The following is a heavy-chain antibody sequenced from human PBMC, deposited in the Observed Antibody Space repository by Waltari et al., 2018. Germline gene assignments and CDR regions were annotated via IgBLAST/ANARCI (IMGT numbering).Heavy chain of an antibody. V-gene: IGHV1-2*06. Sequence: LEWMGRINPNSGGTNYAQKFQGRVTMSRDTSISTAYMELSRLRADDTAGYYWASRTGAVDYWGQGTLVTVSS. J-gene: IGHJ4*02. CDR2: INPNSGGT. D-gene: IGHD1-1*01. CDR3: ASRTGAVDY.